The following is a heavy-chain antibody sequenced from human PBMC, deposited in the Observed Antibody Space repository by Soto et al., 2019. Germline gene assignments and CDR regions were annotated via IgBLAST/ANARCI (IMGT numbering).Heavy chain of an antibody. D-gene: IGHD3-22*01. V-gene: IGHV1-69*01. CDR1: GGTFSSYA. CDR2: IIPIFGTS. J-gene: IGHJ4*02. CDR3: ARALYYYDSSGFYHFDY. Sequence: QVQLVQSGAEVKKPGSSVKVSCKASGGTFSSYALSWVRQAPGHGLEWMGGIIPIFGTSNYAQKFQGRVTITADESTSTAYMELSSLRSEDTAVYYCARALYYYDSSGFYHFDYWSQGTLVTVSS.